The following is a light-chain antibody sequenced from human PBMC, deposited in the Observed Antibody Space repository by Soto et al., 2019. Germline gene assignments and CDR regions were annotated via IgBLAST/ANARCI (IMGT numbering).Light chain of an antibody. CDR2: EGT. CDR3: CSYVGSSTYV. Sequence: QSVVTQPASVSGSPGQSITISCTGTSSDVGTYNLVSWYQQHPGKAPKLMVYEGTKRPSGVSNRFSGCKSGNTASLTISGLQTEDEADYYCCSYVGSSTYVFGTGTKVTVL. CDR1: SSDVGTYNL. J-gene: IGLJ1*01. V-gene: IGLV2-23*01.